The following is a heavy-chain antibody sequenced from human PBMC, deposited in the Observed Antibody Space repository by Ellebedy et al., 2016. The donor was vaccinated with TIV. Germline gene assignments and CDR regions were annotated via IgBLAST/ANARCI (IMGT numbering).Heavy chain of an antibody. D-gene: IGHD6-19*01. CDR1: GFTFSTYW. CDR3: AMTNGWQYFQR. J-gene: IGHJ1*01. V-gene: IGHV3-74*01. Sequence: PSETLSLTCAASGFTFSTYWMHWVRQAPGKGLVWVSRINGDESITNHADSVKGRFTISRDNAKNTLYLQMNSLRAEDTAVYYCAMTNGWQYFQRWGQGTLVTVSS. CDR2: INGDESIT.